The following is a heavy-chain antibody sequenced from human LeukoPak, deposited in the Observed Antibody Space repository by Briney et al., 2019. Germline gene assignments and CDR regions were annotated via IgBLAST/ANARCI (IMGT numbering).Heavy chain of an antibody. CDR3: APGVRGVITKVDCYPTCNWFAP. J-gene: IGHJ5*02. CDR1: GGSFSGYY. Sequence: SETLSLTCAVYGGSFSGYYWSWIRQPPGKGLEWIGEINHSGSTNYNPSLKSRVTISVDTSKNQFSLKLSSVTAADTAVYYCAPGVRGVITKVDCYPTCNWFAPWGQGTLFTVSS. D-gene: IGHD3-10*01. CDR2: INHSGST. V-gene: IGHV4-34*01.